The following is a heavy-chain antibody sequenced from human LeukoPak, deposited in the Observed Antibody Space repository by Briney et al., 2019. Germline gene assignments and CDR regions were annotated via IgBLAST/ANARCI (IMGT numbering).Heavy chain of an antibody. Sequence: PGGSLRLSCAASGFTFSNYGMHWLRQAPGKGLEWVAAISYDGSNKYYADSVKGRFTISRDNSKNTLYVQMNSLRAEDTAVYYCAKDRYSTGESGWFDPWGQGTLVTVSS. CDR2: ISYDGSNK. D-gene: IGHD5-12*01. CDR1: GFTFSNYG. J-gene: IGHJ5*02. V-gene: IGHV3-30*18. CDR3: AKDRYSTGESGWFDP.